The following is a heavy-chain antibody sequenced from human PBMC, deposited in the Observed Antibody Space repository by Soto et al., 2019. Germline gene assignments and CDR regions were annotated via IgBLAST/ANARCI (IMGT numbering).Heavy chain of an antibody. D-gene: IGHD2-21*02. J-gene: IGHJ3*02. CDR3: ARNRGGDCVANGFDI. CDR2: IYPGDSDT. V-gene: IGHV5-51*01. CDR1: EYSFINYG. Sequence: PXESLKISWKGSEYSFINYGLGWVSQMPGKGVEWMGIIYPGDSDTRDSPSFQGQVTISADKSISTAYLQWSSLKASDTAMYYCARNRGGDCVANGFDIRGQGTMVTVS.